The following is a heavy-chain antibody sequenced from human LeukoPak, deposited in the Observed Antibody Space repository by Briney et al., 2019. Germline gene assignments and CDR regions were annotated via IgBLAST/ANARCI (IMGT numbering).Heavy chain of an antibody. D-gene: IGHD3-10*01. CDR1: GFTFSTYG. CDR2: IWSDGSHE. Sequence: GGSLRLSCAASGFTFSTYGMHWVRQAPGMGLEWVAVIWSDGSHEKYADSVKGRFAISRDNSKNTLYLQMNSLRAEDTAVYYCATDRGAAPFDYWGQGTPVTVSS. CDR3: ATDRGAAPFDY. V-gene: IGHV3-33*01. J-gene: IGHJ4*02.